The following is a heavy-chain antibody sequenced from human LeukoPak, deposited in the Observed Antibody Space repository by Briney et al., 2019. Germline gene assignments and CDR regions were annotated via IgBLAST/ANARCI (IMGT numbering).Heavy chain of an antibody. D-gene: IGHD3-10*01. J-gene: IGHJ4*02. Sequence: ASVKVSCKSSGFTFTDEYIHWVRQAPGQGLEWMGWINPYSGAINYAQKFQGRVTMTRDTSISTAYMELSRLRSDDTAVYYCARVLGSTMVRGVTYFDYWGQGTLVTVS. CDR3: ARVLGSTMVRGVTYFDY. CDR1: GFTFTDEY. V-gene: IGHV1-2*02. CDR2: INPYSGAI.